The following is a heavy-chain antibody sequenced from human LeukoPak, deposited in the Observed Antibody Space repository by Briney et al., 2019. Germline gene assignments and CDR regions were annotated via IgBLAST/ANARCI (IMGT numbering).Heavy chain of an antibody. CDR1: GGSISSYY. J-gene: IGHJ6*02. CDR2: IYYSGGT. CDR3: ARLKCISTTCPSRYVMDV. Sequence: PSETLSLTCSVSGGSISSYYWSWIRQPPGKGLEYIGYIYYSGGTNYNPSLKSRVTISVDTSKDQFSLNLTSVTAADTAVYYCARLKCISTTCPSRYVMDVWGQGTTVTVSS. V-gene: IGHV4-59*01. D-gene: IGHD2-2*01.